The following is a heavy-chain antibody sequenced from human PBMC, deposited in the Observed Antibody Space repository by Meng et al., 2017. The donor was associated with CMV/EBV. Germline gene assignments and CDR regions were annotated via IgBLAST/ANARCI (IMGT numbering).Heavy chain of an antibody. V-gene: IGHV1-58*01. CDR1: GFTFTSSA. Sequence: SVKVSCKASGFTFTSSAVQWVRQASGQRLEWIGWIVVGSGNTNYAQKFQERVTITRDMSTSTAYMELSSLRSEDTAVYYCAADPMIVVVITTVRVFDYWGQGTLVTVSS. D-gene: IGHD3-22*01. CDR2: IVVGSGNT. J-gene: IGHJ4*02. CDR3: AADPMIVVVITTVRVFDY.